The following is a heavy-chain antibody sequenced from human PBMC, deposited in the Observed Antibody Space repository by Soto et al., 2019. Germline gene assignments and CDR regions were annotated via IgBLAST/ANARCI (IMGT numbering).Heavy chain of an antibody. CDR3: AKEAYSGSYLRDAFDI. CDR1: GFTFDDYA. V-gene: IGHV3-9*01. J-gene: IGHJ3*02. D-gene: IGHD1-26*01. Sequence: PGGSLRLSCAASGFTFDDYAMHWVRQAPGKGLEWVSGISWNSGSIGYADSVKGRFTISRDNAKNSLYLQMNSLRAEDTALYYCAKEAYSGSYLRDAFDIWGQGTMVTVSS. CDR2: ISWNSGSI.